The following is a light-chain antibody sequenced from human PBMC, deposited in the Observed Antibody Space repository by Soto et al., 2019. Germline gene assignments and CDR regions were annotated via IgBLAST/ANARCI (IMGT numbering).Light chain of an antibody. CDR3: QQHNNWPLT. Sequence: ETVMTQSPATLSVSPGERVTLSCWAGRSVGSNLAWYQQRPGQPPRLLIYGASTRATGIPARFSGSGSGAQFTLTISSLQSEDFAVYYCQQHNNWPLTFGGGTKVDIK. CDR2: GAS. V-gene: IGKV3-15*01. J-gene: IGKJ4*01. CDR1: RSVGSN.